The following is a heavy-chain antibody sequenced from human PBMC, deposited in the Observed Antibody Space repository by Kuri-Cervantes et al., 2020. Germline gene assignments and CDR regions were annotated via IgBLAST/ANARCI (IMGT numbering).Heavy chain of an antibody. CDR3: ARDRYQLLLTPQGAWFDP. CDR2: ISYDGSNK. Sequence: GGSLRLSCAASGFTFSSYAMHWVRQAPGKGLEWVAVISYDGSNKYYADSVKGRFTISRDNSKNTLYLQINSLRAEDTAVYYCARDRYQLLLTPQGAWFDPWGQGTLVTVSS. D-gene: IGHD2-2*01. CDR1: GFTFSSYA. J-gene: IGHJ5*02. V-gene: IGHV3-30-3*01.